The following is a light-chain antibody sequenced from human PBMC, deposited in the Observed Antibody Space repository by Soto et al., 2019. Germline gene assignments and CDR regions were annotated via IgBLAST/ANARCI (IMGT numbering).Light chain of an antibody. Sequence: DIQMTQSPSAMSASLGDRVTLTCRASQGISDSLAWFQQKPGKVPKRLIYGASTLQGGVPSRFSGSGSGTTFTLTISSLQPEDFATYYCQYCDYLPLFGPGTTVDFK. V-gene: IGKV1-17*03. J-gene: IGKJ3*01. CDR1: QGISDS. CDR3: QYCDYLPL. CDR2: GAS.